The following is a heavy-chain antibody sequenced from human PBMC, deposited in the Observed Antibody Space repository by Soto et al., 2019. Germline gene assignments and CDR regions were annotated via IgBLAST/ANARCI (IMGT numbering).Heavy chain of an antibody. V-gene: IGHV4-59*08. CDR1: GGSIRNYY. J-gene: IGHJ4*02. Sequence: SETLSLTCIVSGGSIRNYYWSWIRQPPGEGLQWMGYVHSSGSTNYHPSFKSRATISVATSENQFSLKLNSLTAADTAVYYCGRVQGGITPAFIRAFDYWGQGTPVTVSS. D-gene: IGHD1-1*01. CDR2: VHSSGST. CDR3: GRVQGGITPAFIRAFDY.